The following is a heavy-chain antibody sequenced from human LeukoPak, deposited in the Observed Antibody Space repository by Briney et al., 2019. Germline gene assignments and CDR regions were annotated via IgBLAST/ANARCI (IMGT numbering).Heavy chain of an antibody. V-gene: IGHV3-21*01. CDR3: VRDDCSSSSCPFDF. D-gene: IGHD2-2*01. Sequence: KPGGSLRLSCAASGFTFSLYTMNWVRQAPGKGLEWVSSISSNGNYTHYADSVKGRFTISRDNAKTSVYLEMNSLRAEDTGLYFCVRDDCSSSSCPFDFWGQGVLLTVSS. CDR1: GFTFSLYT. CDR2: ISSNGNYT. J-gene: IGHJ4*02.